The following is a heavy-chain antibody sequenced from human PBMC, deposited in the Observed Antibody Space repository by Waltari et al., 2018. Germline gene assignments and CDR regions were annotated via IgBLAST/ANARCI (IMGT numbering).Heavy chain of an antibody. CDR1: GVTFSRYA. J-gene: IGHJ4*02. Sequence: QVQLVESGGWVVQPGRSLRLPCAAPGVTFSRYASHWVRQAPGKGLECVAVISYDGSNKYYVDSVRGRFTISRDNSKNTLYLQMNSLRAEDTAVYRCARDSYSGTYGDFAGVFDYWGQGTLVTVSS. CDR3: ARDSYSGTYGDFAGVFDY. V-gene: IGHV3-30*04. CDR2: ISYDGSNK. D-gene: IGHD4-17*01.